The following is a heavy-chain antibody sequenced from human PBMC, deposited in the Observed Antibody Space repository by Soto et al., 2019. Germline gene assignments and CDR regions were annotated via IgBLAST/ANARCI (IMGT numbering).Heavy chain of an antibody. CDR2: ISGSGGST. Sequence: PGGSLRLSCAASGFTCSSYAMSWVCQAPGKGLEWVSAISGSGGSTYYADSVKGRFTISRDNSKNTLYLQMNSLRAEDTAVYYCAKDSNNVLRYFDWQMGGPAFDYRGQGTLVTVSS. V-gene: IGHV3-23*01. D-gene: IGHD3-9*01. J-gene: IGHJ4*02. CDR3: AKDSNNVLRYFDWQMGGPAFDY. CDR1: GFTCSSYA.